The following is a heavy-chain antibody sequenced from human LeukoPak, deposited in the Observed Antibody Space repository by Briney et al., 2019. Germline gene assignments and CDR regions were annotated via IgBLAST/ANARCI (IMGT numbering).Heavy chain of an antibody. Sequence: ASVRVSCKASGYSFTNYYMHWVRQAPGHGLEWMTMINPSGGSTTYAQNFQDRVTVTRNMSTSTVYMELSSLTSEDTAVYYCARTRGYYFDYWGQGTLVTVSS. V-gene: IGHV1-46*01. CDR3: ARTRGYYFDY. J-gene: IGHJ4*02. CDR1: GYSFTNYY. CDR2: INPSGGST.